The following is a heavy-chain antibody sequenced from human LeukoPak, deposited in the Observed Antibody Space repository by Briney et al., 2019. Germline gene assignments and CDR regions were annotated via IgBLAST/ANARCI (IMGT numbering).Heavy chain of an antibody. CDR1: GNYW. V-gene: IGHV3-23*01. Sequence: GGSLRLSCAASGNYWMHWVRQAPGKGLEWVSAISNNGGYTYYADSVQGRFTISGDNSKSTLCLQMNSLRAEDTAVYYCAKQLGYCSDGSCYFPYWGQGTLVTVSS. J-gene: IGHJ4*02. CDR3: AKQLGYCSDGSCYFPY. CDR2: ISNNGGYT. D-gene: IGHD2-15*01.